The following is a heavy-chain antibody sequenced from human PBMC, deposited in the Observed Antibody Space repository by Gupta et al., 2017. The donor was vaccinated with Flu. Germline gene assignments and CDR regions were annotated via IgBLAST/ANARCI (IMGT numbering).Heavy chain of an antibody. D-gene: IGHD1-26*01. CDR2: IYYSGST. Sequence: QLQLQESGPGLVKPSETLSLTCTVSGGSISSSSYYWGWIRQPPGKGLEWIGSIYYSGSTYYNPSLKSRVTISVDTSKNQFSLKLSSVTAADTAVYYCARHWGGGWWELLVTPGGYFDYWGQGTLVTVSS. J-gene: IGHJ4*02. V-gene: IGHV4-39*01. CDR3: ARHWGGGWWELLVTPGGYFDY. CDR1: GGSISSSSYY.